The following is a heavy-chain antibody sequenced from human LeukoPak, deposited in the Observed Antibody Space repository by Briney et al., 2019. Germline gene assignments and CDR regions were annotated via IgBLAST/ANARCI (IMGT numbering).Heavy chain of an antibody. D-gene: IGHD3-16*01. CDR1: GFTFSSYS. CDR3: ARGGFDAFDI. CDR2: ISSSSSYM. Sequence: GGSLRLSCAASGFTFSSYSMNWVRQAPGKGLEWVSSISSSSSYMYYADSVKGRFTISRDNAKNSLHLQMNSLRDEDTAVYYCARGGFDAFDIWGQGTMVTVSS. J-gene: IGHJ3*02. V-gene: IGHV3-21*01.